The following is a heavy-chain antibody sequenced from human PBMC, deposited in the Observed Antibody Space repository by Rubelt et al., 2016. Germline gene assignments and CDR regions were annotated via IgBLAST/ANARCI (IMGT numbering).Heavy chain of an antibody. CDR1: GFTFSSYA. D-gene: IGHD5-24*01. Sequence: GGGVFQPGRSLRLSCAASGFTFSSYAMSWVRQAPGKGLEWVANIKMDGSEKYYVDSVKGRFTISRDNAKNSLYLQMDSLSVEDTAGYYCARGGSKDGYYSFWGQGTLVTVSS. CDR2: IKMDGSEK. J-gene: IGHJ4*02. CDR3: ARGGSKDGYYSF. V-gene: IGHV3-7*01.